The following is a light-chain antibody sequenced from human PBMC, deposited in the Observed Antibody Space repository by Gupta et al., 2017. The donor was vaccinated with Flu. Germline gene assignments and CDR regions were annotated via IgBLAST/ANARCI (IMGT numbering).Light chain of an antibody. J-gene: IGLJ2*01. V-gene: IGLV3-21*03. CDR2: ENS. CDR3: QVWDSTSDQVV. Sequence: GKTARIPCGGNNVGSKSLQWYQQKPGQAPVVVVYENSDRPSGIPERFSGSNSENTATLTITRVEAGDEADYFCQVWDSTSDQVVFGGGTKLTVL. CDR1: NVGSKS.